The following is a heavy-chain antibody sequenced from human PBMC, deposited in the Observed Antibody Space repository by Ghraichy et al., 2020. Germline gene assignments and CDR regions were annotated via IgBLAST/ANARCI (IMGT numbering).Heavy chain of an antibody. CDR1: GGSISSYY. D-gene: IGHD5-12*01. J-gene: IGHJ4*02. CDR3: ARGLNVDIFDY. V-gene: IGHV4-59*01. Sequence: SETLSLTCTVSGGSISSYYWSWIRQPPGKGLEWIGYIYYSGSTNYNPSLKSRVTISVAPSKNQFSLKLSSVTAADTAVYYCARGLNVDIFDYWGQGTLVTVSS. CDR2: IYYSGST.